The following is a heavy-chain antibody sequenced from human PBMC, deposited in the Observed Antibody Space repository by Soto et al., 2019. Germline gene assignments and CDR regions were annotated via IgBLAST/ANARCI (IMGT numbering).Heavy chain of an antibody. V-gene: IGHV4-34*01. CDR1: GGSFSGYY. Sequence: QVQLQQWGAGLLKPSETPSLTCAVYGGSFSGYYWSWIRQPPGKGLEWIGEINHSGSTNYNPSLKSRVTISVDTSKNQFSLKLSSVTAADTAVYYCARTGSGSLDAFDIWGQGTMVTVSS. D-gene: IGHD1-26*01. CDR2: INHSGST. CDR3: ARTGSGSLDAFDI. J-gene: IGHJ3*02.